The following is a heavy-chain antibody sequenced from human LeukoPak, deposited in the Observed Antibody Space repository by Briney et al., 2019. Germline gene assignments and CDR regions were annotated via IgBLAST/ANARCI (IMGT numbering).Heavy chain of an antibody. D-gene: IGHD1-26*01. J-gene: IGHJ4*02. Sequence: KASETLSLTCTVSGGSISSGSYYWSWIRQPAGKGLEWIGRIYTSGSTNYNPSLKSRVTISVDTSKNQFSLKLSSVTAADTAVYYCARAGGSYYRGSFDYWGQGTLVTVSS. CDR1: GGSISSGSYY. V-gene: IGHV4-61*02. CDR2: IYTSGST. CDR3: ARAGGSYYRGSFDY.